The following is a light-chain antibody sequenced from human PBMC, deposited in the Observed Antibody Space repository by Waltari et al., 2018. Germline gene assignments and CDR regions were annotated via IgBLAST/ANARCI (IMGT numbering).Light chain of an antibody. J-gene: IGKJ5*01. Sequence: DIEMTQSPSSLSASVGEKVTITCRASQDISNHLSWFQQKPGKAPKLLIYDVSKLETGVASRFSGGGSRADFTLIINDVQPEDVATYYCQQYVSLTLLTFGQGTRLE. CDR3: QQYVSLTLLT. CDR2: DVS. V-gene: IGKV1-33*01. CDR1: QDISNH.